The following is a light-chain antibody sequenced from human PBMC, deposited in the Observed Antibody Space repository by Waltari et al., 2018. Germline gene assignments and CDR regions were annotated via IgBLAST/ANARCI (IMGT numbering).Light chain of an antibody. V-gene: IGKV3-20*01. J-gene: IGKJ4*01. Sequence: EIVLTQSPGTLSLSPGERATLSCRASQSVSSSYLAWYQQKPGQAPRLLIYGASSRATGIPDMFIGSGSGTDFTLTISRLEPEDFAVYYCQQYGSSSDTFGGGTKVEIK. CDR1: QSVSSSY. CDR3: QQYGSSSDT. CDR2: GAS.